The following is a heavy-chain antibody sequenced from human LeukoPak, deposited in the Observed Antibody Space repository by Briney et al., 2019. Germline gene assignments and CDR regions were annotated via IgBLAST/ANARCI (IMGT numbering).Heavy chain of an antibody. CDR2: ISSSGTI. J-gene: IGHJ4*02. V-gene: IGHV3-48*03. CDR3: ARVDYFES. CDR1: EFTFSTYE. Sequence: QPGGSLRLSCAASEFTFSTYEMNWVRQAPGKGLEWLSYISSSGTIYYADSVKGRFTISRDNAKNSLYLQMNSLTDEDTAVYYCARVDYFESWGQGTLVTVSS.